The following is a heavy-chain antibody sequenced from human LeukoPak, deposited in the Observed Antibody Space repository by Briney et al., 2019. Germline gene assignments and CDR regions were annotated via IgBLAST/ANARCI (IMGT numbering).Heavy chain of an antibody. CDR3: ATSPTRITMVRY. D-gene: IGHD3-10*01. CDR2: IYSGGST. CDR1: GFTVSSNY. V-gene: IGHV3-66*01. J-gene: IGHJ4*02. Sequence: PGGSLRLSCAASGFTVSSNYMSWVRQAPGKGLEWVSVIYSGGSTYYADSVKGRFTISRDNSKNTLYLQMNSLRAEDTAVYYCATSPTRITMVRYWGQGTLVTVSS.